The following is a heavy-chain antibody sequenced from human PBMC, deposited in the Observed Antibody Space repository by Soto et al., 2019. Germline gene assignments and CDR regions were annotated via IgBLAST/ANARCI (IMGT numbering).Heavy chain of an antibody. Sequence: GGSLRLSCAASGFTFSDYYMSWIRQAPGKGLEWVSDISSSGSTTYYADSVKGRFTISRDNAKNSLYLQMNSLRAEDTAVYYCARAIDTAMVGYYFDYWGQGTRVTVSS. CDR1: GFTFSDYY. D-gene: IGHD5-18*01. CDR2: ISSSGSTT. V-gene: IGHV3-11*01. CDR3: ARAIDTAMVGYYFDY. J-gene: IGHJ4*02.